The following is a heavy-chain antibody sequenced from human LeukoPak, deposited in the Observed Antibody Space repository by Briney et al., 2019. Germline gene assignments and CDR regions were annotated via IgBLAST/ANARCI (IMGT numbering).Heavy chain of an antibody. CDR3: ARVIVTNYYYYMDV. Sequence: PSGGSLRLSCAASGFTFSSYSMNWVRQAPGKGLEWVSYISSSSSTIYYADSVKGRFTISRDNAKNSLYLQMNSLRAEDTAVYYCARVIVTNYYYYMDVWGKGTTVTDSS. J-gene: IGHJ6*03. CDR1: GFTFSSYS. D-gene: IGHD3-22*01. V-gene: IGHV3-48*01. CDR2: ISSSSSTI.